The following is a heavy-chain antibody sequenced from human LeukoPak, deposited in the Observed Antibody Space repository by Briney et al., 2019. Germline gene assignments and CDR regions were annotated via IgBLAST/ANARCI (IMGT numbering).Heavy chain of an antibody. J-gene: IGHJ4*02. CDR2: IIGNGGSA. CDR3: AKIVGSRNC. CDR1: GFTFSSFA. V-gene: IGHV3-23*01. D-gene: IGHD1-26*01. Sequence: GGSLRLSCSASGFTFSSFALSWVRQAPGKGLEWVSGIIGNGGSAYYADSVKGRFTISRDNSKNTLYLQMNSLRAEDTAVYYWAKIVGSRNCLGQGTLVTVSS.